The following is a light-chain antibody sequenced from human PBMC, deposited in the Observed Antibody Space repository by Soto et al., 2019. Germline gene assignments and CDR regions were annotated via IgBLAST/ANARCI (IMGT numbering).Light chain of an antibody. CDR1: QTINNW. Sequence: DIQMTQSPSTLSASIGDRVTITCRASQTINNWLAWYQQKPGKAPNLLIYHASNLETGVPSRFSGSAFGTEFTLTISSLQPDDFATYCCQHYNSYPWTFGQGTKVDIK. V-gene: IGKV1-5*01. CDR3: QHYNSYPWT. J-gene: IGKJ1*01. CDR2: HAS.